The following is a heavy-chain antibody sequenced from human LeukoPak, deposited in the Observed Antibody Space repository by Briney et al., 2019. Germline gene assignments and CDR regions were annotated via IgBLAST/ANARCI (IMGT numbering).Heavy chain of an antibody. CDR3: ARVSPWNYSFDY. Sequence: GGSLRLSCAASAFTFSSYWRHWVRRGPGKGLVWVSQINTDGSSINYADSVKGRFTISRDNAKNTLYLQMNSLRAEDTAVYYCARVSPWNYSFDYWGQGTLVTVSS. CDR2: INTDGSSI. D-gene: IGHD1-7*01. V-gene: IGHV3-74*01. J-gene: IGHJ4*02. CDR1: AFTFSSYW.